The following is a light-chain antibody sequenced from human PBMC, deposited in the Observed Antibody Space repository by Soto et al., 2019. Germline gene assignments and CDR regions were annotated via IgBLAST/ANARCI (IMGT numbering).Light chain of an antibody. V-gene: IGKV1-5*03. CDR3: HQYNSYSET. CDR2: KAS. CDR1: QSISSW. J-gene: IGKJ1*01. Sequence: DIQMTQSPSTLSGSVGDRVTITCRASQSISSWLAWYQQKPGKAPKLLIYKASSLESGVPSRFSGSGSGTEFTLSISSLQPDDFATYYCHQYNSYSETFGQGTKVDIK.